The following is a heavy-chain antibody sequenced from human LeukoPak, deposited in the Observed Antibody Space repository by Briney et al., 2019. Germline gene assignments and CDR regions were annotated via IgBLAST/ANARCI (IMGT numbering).Heavy chain of an antibody. V-gene: IGHV3-30*18. CDR1: GFTFSSYG. J-gene: IGHJ6*02. Sequence: GGSLRLSCAASGFTFSSYGMHWVRQAPGKGLEWVAVISYDGSNKYYADSVKGRFTISRDNSKNTLYLQMNSLRAEDTAVYYCAKQLRESYSIIYYYYGMDVWGQGTTVTVSS. CDR3: AKQLRESYSIIYYYYGMDV. D-gene: IGHD3-3*02. CDR2: ISYDGSNK.